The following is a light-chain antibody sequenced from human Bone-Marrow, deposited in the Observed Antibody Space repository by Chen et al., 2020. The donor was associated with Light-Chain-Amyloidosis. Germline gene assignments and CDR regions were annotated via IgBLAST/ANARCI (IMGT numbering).Light chain of an antibody. Sequence: YELTQPPSVSVSPGQTARLTCSGDALPTKYAYWYQQTPGQAPVLVIHRDTERPSGISERFSGSSSGTTATLTISGVQAEDEADYHCQSADSSGTYEVIFGGGTKLTGL. CDR3: QSADSSGTYEVI. CDR1: ALPTKY. J-gene: IGLJ2*01. CDR2: RDT. V-gene: IGLV3-25*03.